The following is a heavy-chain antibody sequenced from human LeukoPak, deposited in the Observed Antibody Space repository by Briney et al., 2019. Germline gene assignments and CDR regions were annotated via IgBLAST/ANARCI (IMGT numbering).Heavy chain of an antibody. J-gene: IGHJ4*02. CDR2: INPNSGGT. D-gene: IGHD1-20*01. V-gene: IGHV1-2*06. CDR1: GYTFTGYY. CDR3: ASFNVRTYNNWNDAGY. Sequence: ASVKVSCKASGYTFTGYYMHWVQQAPGQGLEWMGRINPNSGGTNYAQKFQGRVTMTRDTSISTAYMELSRLRSDDTAVYYCASFNVRTYNNWNDAGYWGQGTLVTVSS.